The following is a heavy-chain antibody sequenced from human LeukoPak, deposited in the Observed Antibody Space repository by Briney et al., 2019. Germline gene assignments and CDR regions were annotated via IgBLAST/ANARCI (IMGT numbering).Heavy chain of an antibody. CDR1: GDSMSNFY. V-gene: IGHV4-4*07. CDR3: ARGGAHQPDHSHYYQFMDV. CDR2: IYTNGGT. J-gene: IGHJ6*03. Sequence: PSETLSLTCTVSGDSMSNFYWSWIRQPAGKGLEWIGRIYTNGGTNYISSLKSRVTVSLDTSRNQFSLKLSSVTAADTAVYYCARGGAHQPDHSHYYQFMDVWGKGTTVTVSS. D-gene: IGHD1-26*01.